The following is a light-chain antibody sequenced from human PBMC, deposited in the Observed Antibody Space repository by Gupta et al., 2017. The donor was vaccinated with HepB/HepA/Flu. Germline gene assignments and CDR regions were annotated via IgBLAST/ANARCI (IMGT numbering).Light chain of an antibody. Sequence: QKPGKVPNLLIYAAATLHSGVPSRFSGSLSGTDFTLTISSLQPEDVATYYCQNYCSAPLTFGGGTKVEIK. CDR3: QNYCSAPLT. J-gene: IGKJ4*01. CDR2: AAA. V-gene: IGKV1-27*01.